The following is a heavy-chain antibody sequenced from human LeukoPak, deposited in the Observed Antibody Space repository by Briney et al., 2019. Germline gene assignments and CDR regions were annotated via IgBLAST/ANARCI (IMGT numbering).Heavy chain of an antibody. Sequence: GGSLRLSCAASGFTLSTYGMHWVRQAPGKGLEWVAFIRYDGSNKYYADSVKGRFTISRDNSKNTLYLQMNSLRAEDTAVYYCAKCSFSTTCYHFDYWGQGALVTVSS. D-gene: IGHD2-2*01. V-gene: IGHV3-30*02. CDR3: AKCSFSTTCYHFDY. CDR1: GFTLSTYG. CDR2: IRYDGSNK. J-gene: IGHJ4*02.